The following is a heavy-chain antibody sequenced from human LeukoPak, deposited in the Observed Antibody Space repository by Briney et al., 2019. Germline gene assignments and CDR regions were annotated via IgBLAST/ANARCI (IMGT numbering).Heavy chain of an antibody. D-gene: IGHD6-13*01. CDR1: GGSVSSGSYY. CDR2: IYYSGST. Sequence: SETLSLTCTVSGGSVSSGSYYWSWIRQPPGKGLEWIGYIYYSGSTNYNPYLKSRVTISVDTSKNQFSLKLSSVTAADTAVYYCARVVVWHHHFDYWGQGTLVTVSS. V-gene: IGHV4-61*01. CDR3: ARVVVWHHHFDY. J-gene: IGHJ4*02.